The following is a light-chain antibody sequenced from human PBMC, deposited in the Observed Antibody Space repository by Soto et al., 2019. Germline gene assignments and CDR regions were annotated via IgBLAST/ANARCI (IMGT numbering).Light chain of an antibody. CDR2: DAS. V-gene: IGKV3-11*01. CDR1: QSVSSY. Sequence: EIVLTQSPATLSLSPGERATLSCRASQSVSSYLAWYQQKPGQAPRLLIYDASNRATGIPARFSGSGSGTDFTLTISILDPEDFAVYYCQHRVNWPLTFGGGTKVELK. J-gene: IGKJ4*01. CDR3: QHRVNWPLT.